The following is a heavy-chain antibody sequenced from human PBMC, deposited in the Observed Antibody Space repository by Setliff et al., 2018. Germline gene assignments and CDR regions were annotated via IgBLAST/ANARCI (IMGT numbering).Heavy chain of an antibody. J-gene: IGHJ6*03. V-gene: IGHV7-4-1*02. CDR3: ASRGTSNGYYYYMDV. Sequence: ASVKVSCKVSGYTLTELSMHWVRQAPGQGLEWMGWINTNTGNPTYAQGFTGRFVFSLDTSVSTAYLQISSLKAEDTAVYYCASRGTSNGYYYYMDVWGQGTLVTVSS. CDR1: GYTLTELS. CDR2: INTNTGNP. D-gene: IGHD3-16*01.